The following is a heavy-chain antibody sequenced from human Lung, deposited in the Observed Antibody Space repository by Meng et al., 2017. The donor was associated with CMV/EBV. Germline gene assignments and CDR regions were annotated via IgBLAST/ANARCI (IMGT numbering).Heavy chain of an antibody. CDR3: TRVSSSRRYEGSYYFDY. J-gene: IGHJ4*02. D-gene: IGHD6-13*01. CDR2: ISSSSSYI. CDR1: GFTFSSYS. V-gene: IGHV3-21*01. Sequence: GGSLRLSCAASGFTFSSYSMNWVRQAPGKGLEWVSSISSSSSYIYYADSVKRRFTISRDNDKTSLYLKMNRLRDEDTAVYYCTRVSSSRRYEGSYYFDYWGQGTMVTVSS.